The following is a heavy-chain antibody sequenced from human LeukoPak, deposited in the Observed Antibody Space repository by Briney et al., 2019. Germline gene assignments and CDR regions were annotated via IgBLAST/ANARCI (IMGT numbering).Heavy chain of an antibody. J-gene: IGHJ4*02. CDR3: AREGSMVRGVPYDY. CDR1: GFTFSSYE. Sequence: GSLRLSCAASGFTFSSYEMNWIRQPPGKGLEWIGSLYYSGSTYYNPSLKSRVTMSVDTSKNQFSLKLSSVTAADTAVYYCAREGSMVRGVPYDYWGQGTLVTVSS. V-gene: IGHV4-59*04. D-gene: IGHD3-10*01. CDR2: LYYSGST.